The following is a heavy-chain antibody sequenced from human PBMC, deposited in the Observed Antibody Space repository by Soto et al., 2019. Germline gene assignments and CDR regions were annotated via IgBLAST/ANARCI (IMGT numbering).Heavy chain of an antibody. Sequence: QVRLEQSGPEVEKPGASVRVSCTATGFTFSKFGFNWVRQAPGQGLEWMGWISAYNGNTNYAQKFWGRVTMNTDTATSTVYMDLRCLRPDDTAVYFCARDLSNCTTTICFPYWFFDLWGPGSLVTVSS. CDR1: GFTFSKFG. J-gene: IGHJ2*01. CDR3: ARDLSNCTTTICFPYWFFDL. D-gene: IGHD2-2*01. CDR2: ISAYNGNT. V-gene: IGHV1-18*04.